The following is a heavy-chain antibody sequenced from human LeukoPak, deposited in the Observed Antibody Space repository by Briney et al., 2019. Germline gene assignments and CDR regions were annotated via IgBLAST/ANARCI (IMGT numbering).Heavy chain of an antibody. CDR2: INHSGST. V-gene: IGHV4-34*08. D-gene: IGHD3-10*01. Sequence: RAGGSLRLSCAASGFTVSSNYMSWVRQPPGKGLEWIGEINHSGSTNYNPSLKSRVTISVDTSKNQFSLKLSSVTAADTAVYYCYGSGSHNLGMDVWGQGTTVTVSS. CDR3: YGSGSHNLGMDV. CDR1: GFTVSSNY. J-gene: IGHJ6*02.